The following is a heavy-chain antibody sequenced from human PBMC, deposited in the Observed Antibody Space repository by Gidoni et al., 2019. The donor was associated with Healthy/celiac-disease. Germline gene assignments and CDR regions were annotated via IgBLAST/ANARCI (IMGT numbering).Heavy chain of an antibody. J-gene: IGHJ3*02. Sequence: QVQLQQWGAGLLKPSETLSLTCAVYGGSFSGYYWSWIRQPPGKGLEWIGEINHSGSTNYNPSLKSRVTISVDTSKNQFSLKLSSVTAADTAVYYCASSTSCYFLSDCMYPDAFDIWGQGTMVTVSS. CDR1: GGSFSGYY. CDR3: ASSTSCYFLSDCMYPDAFDI. D-gene: IGHD2-2*01. V-gene: IGHV4-34*01. CDR2: INHSGST.